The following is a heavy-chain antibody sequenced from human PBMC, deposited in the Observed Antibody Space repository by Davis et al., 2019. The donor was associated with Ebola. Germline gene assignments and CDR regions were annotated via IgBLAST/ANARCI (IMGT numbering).Heavy chain of an antibody. CDR2: IRSKAYGGTT. J-gene: IGHJ6*02. V-gene: IGHV3-49*04. CDR1: GFTFGDYA. D-gene: IGHD5-18*01. CDR3: TRYRGYSYGHYYYYYGMDV. Sequence: GGSLRLSCTASGFTFGDYAMSWVRQAPGKGLEWVGFIRSKAYGGTTEYAASVKGRFTISRDDSKSIAYLQMNSLKTEDTAVYYCTRYRGYSYGHYYYYYGMDVWGQGTTVTVSS.